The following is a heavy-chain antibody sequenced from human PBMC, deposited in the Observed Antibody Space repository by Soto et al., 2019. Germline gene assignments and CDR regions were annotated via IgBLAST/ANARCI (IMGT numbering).Heavy chain of an antibody. V-gene: IGHV3-11*01. CDR1: GFTFSDY. CDR2: ISSSGSTI. J-gene: IGHJ4*02. D-gene: IGHD4-17*01. Sequence: QVQLVESGGGLVKTGGSLRLSCAASGFTFSDYMSWIRQAPGKGLEWVSYISSSGSTIYYADSVKGRFTISRDNAKNSLYLQMNSLRAEDTAVYYCARDTVVFDYWGQGTLVTVSS. CDR3: ARDTVVFDY.